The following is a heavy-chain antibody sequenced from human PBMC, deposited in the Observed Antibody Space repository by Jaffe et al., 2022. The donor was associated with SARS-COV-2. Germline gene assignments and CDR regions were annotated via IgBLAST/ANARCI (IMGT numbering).Heavy chain of an antibody. Sequence: QVQLQESGPGLVKPSQTLSLTCTVSGGSISSGTYYWNWIRQPAGKGLEWIGRIYTSGSTNYNPSLKSRVTISVDTSKNQFSLKLSSVTAADTAVYYCAREGYDFWSGYYSGGRFDPWGQGTLVTVSS. CDR1: GGSISSGTYY. V-gene: IGHV4-61*02. CDR3: AREGYDFWSGYYSGGRFDP. D-gene: IGHD3-3*01. J-gene: IGHJ5*02. CDR2: IYTSGST.